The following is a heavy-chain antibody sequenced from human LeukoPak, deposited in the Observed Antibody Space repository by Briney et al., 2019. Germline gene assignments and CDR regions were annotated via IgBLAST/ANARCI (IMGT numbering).Heavy chain of an antibody. CDR3: AKDRSSSGWPYYFDY. CDR2: ISWNSGSI. CDR1: GFTFDDYG. D-gene: IGHD6-19*01. J-gene: IGHJ4*02. V-gene: IGHV3-9*01. Sequence: SLRLSCAASGFTFDDYGMSWVRQAPGKGLEWVSGISWNSGSIGYADSVKGRFTISRDNAKNSLYLQMNSLRAGDTALYYCAKDRSSSGWPYYFDYWGQGTLVTVSS.